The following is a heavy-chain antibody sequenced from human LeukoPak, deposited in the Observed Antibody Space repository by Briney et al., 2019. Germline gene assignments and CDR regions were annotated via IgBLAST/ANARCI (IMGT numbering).Heavy chain of an antibody. Sequence: GGSLRLSCAASGFTFSSYSMTWVRQAPGKGLEWVSSISSSSSYIYYADSVKGRFTISRDNAKNSLYLQMNSLRAEDTAVYYCARVGYGGNSMDVWGQGTTVTVSS. CDR2: ISSSSSYI. CDR1: GFTFSSYS. CDR3: ARVGYGGNSMDV. J-gene: IGHJ6*02. V-gene: IGHV3-21*01. D-gene: IGHD4-23*01.